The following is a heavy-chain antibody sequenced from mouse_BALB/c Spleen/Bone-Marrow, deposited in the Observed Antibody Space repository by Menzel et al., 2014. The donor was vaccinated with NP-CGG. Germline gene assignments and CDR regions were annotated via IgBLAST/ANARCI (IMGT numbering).Heavy chain of an antibody. D-gene: IGHD2-10*01. CDR1: GYTFSSYW. CDR2: ILPGSCST. Sequence: QVQLQQSGAELMKPGASMKISCEATGYTFSSYWIEWVKQRPGHGLEWIGEILPGSCSTNYNERFKGKATFTADTSSNTAYMQLSSLTSEDSAVYYCARAYYVNYDAMDYWGQGTSVTVSS. V-gene: IGHV1-9*01. J-gene: IGHJ4*01. CDR3: ARAYYVNYDAMDY.